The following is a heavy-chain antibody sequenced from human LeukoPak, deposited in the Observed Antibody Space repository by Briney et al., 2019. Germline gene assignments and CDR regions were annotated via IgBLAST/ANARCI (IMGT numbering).Heavy chain of an antibody. CDR2: VYYSGST. J-gene: IGHJ4*01. CDR1: GGSISSSHYY. D-gene: IGHD2-8*02. CDR3: ARHDEECPGEYCFLLSFDY. Sequence: PSETLSLTCSVSGGSISSSHYYWGWIRQPPGKGLQWIGSVYYSGSTYYSPSLKSRVTISVDTSKNQFSLKLSSVTAADTAVYFCARHDEECPGEYCFLLSFDYWGPGSLVTVSS. V-gene: IGHV4-39*01.